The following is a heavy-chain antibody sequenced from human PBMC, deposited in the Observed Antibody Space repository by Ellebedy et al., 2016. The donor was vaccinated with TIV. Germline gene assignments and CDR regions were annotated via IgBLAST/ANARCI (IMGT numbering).Heavy chain of an antibody. D-gene: IGHD3-9*01. CDR1: GGSFSSSSYY. J-gene: IGHJ3*02. V-gene: IGHV4-39*07. Sequence: SETLSLXCTVSGGSFSSSSYYWGWIRQPPGKGLEWIGSIYYSGSTNYNPSLKSRVTISVDKSKNQFSLKLSSVTAADTAVYYCSSLLSGVAFDIWGQGTMVTVSS. CDR2: IYYSGST. CDR3: SSLLSGVAFDI.